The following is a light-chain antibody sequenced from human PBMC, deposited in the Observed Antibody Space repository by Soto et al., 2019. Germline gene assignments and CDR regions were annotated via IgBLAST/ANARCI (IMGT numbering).Light chain of an antibody. V-gene: IGKV2-28*01. Sequence: DIVMTQSPLSLPVTPGEPASISCRSSQSLLHSNGYNYLDWYLQKPGQSPQLLIYLGSNRASGVPDRFSGSGSGTDFTLKISRVEAEDVGVYYCMQPLQNPTTFGQGTKVEIK. CDR2: LGS. J-gene: IGKJ1*01. CDR3: MQPLQNPTT. CDR1: QSLLHSNGYNY.